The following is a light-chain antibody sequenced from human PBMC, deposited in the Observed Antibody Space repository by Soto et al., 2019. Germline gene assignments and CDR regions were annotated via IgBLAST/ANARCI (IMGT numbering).Light chain of an antibody. CDR3: QKCNSAPWT. CDR1: LGISNY. Sequence: DIQMTQSPSSLSASVGDRVTITCRASLGISNYLAWYQQKPGKVPKLLIYAASTLQSGVPSRFSGSGSGTDFTLIISSLQPEDVATYYCQKCNSAPWTFGQGTKVEIK. J-gene: IGKJ1*01. CDR2: AAS. V-gene: IGKV1-27*01.